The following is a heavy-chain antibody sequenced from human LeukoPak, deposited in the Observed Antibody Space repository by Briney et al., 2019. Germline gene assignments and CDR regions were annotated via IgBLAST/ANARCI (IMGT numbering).Heavy chain of an antibody. CDR3: AREGYDSTQRAFDI. Sequence: PSETLSLTCTVSGGSISSYYWSWIWQPPGKGLEWIGYIYYSGSTNYNPSLKSRVTISVDTSKNQFSLKLSSVTAADTAVYYCAREGYDSTQRAFDIWGQGTMVTVSS. J-gene: IGHJ3*02. D-gene: IGHD3-22*01. V-gene: IGHV4-59*01. CDR2: IYYSGST. CDR1: GGSISSYY.